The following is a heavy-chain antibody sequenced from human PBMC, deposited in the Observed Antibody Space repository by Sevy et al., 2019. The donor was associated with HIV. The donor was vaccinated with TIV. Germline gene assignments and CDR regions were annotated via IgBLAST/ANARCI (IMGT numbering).Heavy chain of an antibody. CDR1: GFTFGDYA. CDR3: TRGVYSSGWSDI. D-gene: IGHD6-19*01. V-gene: IGHV3-49*03. CDR2: IRSKAYGGTT. J-gene: IGHJ3*02. Sequence: SLRLSCTASGFTFGDYAMSWFRQAPGKGLERVGFIRSKAYGGTTEYAASVKGRLTISRDDSKSIAYLQMNSLKTEDTAVYDCTRGVYSSGWSDIWGQGTMVTVSS.